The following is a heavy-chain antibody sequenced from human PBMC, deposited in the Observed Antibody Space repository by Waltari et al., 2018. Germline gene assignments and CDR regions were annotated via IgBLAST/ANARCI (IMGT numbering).Heavy chain of an antibody. J-gene: IGHJ4*02. V-gene: IGHV3-9*01. CDR3: VRDAFGNTIGGVFDY. D-gene: IGHD3-3*01. CDR2: ISWNSNNI. CDR1: GYIFEVSC. Sequence: VQLVESGGGLLQPGKLLRLACVASGYIFEVSCTHWVRQVPGKGLEWLSGISWNSNNIVYADSVKGRFTISRDNAENALYLLMNNLRSDDTALYYCVRDAFGNTIGGVFDYWGQGTLLTVSS.